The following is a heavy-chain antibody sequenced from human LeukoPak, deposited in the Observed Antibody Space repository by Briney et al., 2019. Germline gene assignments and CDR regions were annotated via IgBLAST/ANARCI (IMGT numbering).Heavy chain of an antibody. CDR3: ARGRGIFGVANWFDP. J-gene: IGHJ5*02. D-gene: IGHD3-3*01. V-gene: IGHV4-61*02. CDR1: GGSISSGSYY. Sequence: SETLSLTCTVSGGSISSGSYYWSWTRQPAGKGLEWIGRIYTSGSTNYNPSLKSRVTISVDTSKNQFSLKLSSVTAADTAVYYCARGRGIFGVANWFDPWGQGTLVTVSS. CDR2: IYTSGST.